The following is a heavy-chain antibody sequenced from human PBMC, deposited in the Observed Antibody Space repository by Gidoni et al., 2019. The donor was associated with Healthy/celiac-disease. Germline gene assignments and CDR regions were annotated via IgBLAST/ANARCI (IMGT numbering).Heavy chain of an antibody. V-gene: IGHV1-69*04. Sequence: YAKKFQGRVTITADKSTSTAYMELSSLRSEDTAVYYCARAWLQSGGMDVWGQGTTVTVSS. CDR3: ARAWLQSGGMDV. D-gene: IGHD5-12*01. J-gene: IGHJ6*02.